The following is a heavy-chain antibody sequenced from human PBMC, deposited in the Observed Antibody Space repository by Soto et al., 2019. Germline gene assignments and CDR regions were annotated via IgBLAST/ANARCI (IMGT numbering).Heavy chain of an antibody. CDR1: GVTFSSET. CDR3: ATELGENPASPFDA. V-gene: IGHV1-69*01. D-gene: IGHD3-10*01. Sequence: QVQLVQSGADVKKPGSSVKVSCQASGVTFSSETLGWVRQAPGQGLEWVGGIIPLFGTASYAQKFQGRVTITADESQSTVYMELSSLRSDDTAVYFCATELGENPASPFDAWGQGTLVTVSS. CDR2: IIPLFGTA. J-gene: IGHJ4*02.